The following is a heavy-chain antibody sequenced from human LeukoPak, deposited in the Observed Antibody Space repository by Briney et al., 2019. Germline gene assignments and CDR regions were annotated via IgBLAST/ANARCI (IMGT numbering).Heavy chain of an antibody. V-gene: IGHV3-21*01. J-gene: IGHJ3*02. CDR2: ISSSSSYI. D-gene: IGHD4-17*01. Sequence: PGGSLRLSCAASGFTFSSYSMNWVRQAPGKGLEWVSSISSSSSYIYYADSVKGRFTISRDNAKNSLYLQMNSLRAEDTAVYYCARDGGSVTTRVDAFDIWGQGTMVTVSS. CDR3: ARDGGSVTTRVDAFDI. CDR1: GFTFSSYS.